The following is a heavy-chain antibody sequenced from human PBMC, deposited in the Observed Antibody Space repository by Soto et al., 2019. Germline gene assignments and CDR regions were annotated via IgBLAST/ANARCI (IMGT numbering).Heavy chain of an antibody. CDR3: ARVVSIQPDRWLQWDRWFDP. J-gene: IGHJ5*02. CDR1: GYTFTSYG. V-gene: IGHV1-18*01. CDR2: ISAYNGNT. D-gene: IGHD5-12*01. Sequence: QVQLVQSGAEVKKPGASVKVSCKASGYTFTSYGISWVRQAPGQGLEWMGWISAYNGNTNYAQKLQGRVTMTTDTSTSTAYMELRSLRSDDTAVYYCARVVSIQPDRWLQWDRWFDPWGQGTLVTVSS.